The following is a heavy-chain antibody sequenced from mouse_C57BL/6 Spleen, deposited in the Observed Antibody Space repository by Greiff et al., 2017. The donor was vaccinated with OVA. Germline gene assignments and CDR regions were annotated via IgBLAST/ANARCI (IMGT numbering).Heavy chain of an antibody. V-gene: IGHV1-22*01. CDR3: ARALYYYGSPYFDY. D-gene: IGHD1-1*01. Sequence: EVKLVESGPELVKPGASVKMSCKASGYTFTDYNMHWVKQSHGKSLEWIGYINPNNGGTSYNQKFKGKATLTVNKSSSTAYMELRSLTSEDSAVYYCARALYYYGSPYFDYWGQGTTLTVSS. CDR1: GYTFTDYN. CDR2: INPNNGGT. J-gene: IGHJ2*01.